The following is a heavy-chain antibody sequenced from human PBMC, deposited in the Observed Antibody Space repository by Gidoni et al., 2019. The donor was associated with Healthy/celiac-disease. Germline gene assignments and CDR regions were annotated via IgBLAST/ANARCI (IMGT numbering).Heavy chain of an antibody. CDR3: AGGLSYYDILTGYYTSHYYYYGMDV. J-gene: IGHJ6*02. D-gene: IGHD3-9*01. V-gene: IGHV4-4*02. CDR2: IYHSGST. Sequence: QVQLQESGPGLVKPSGTLSLTCAVSGGSISSSNWWSWVRQPPGKGLEWIGEIYHSGSTNYNPSLKSRVTISVDKSKNQFSLKLSSVTAADTAVYYCAGGLSYYDILTGYYTSHYYYYGMDVWGQGTTVTVSS. CDR1: GGSISSSNW.